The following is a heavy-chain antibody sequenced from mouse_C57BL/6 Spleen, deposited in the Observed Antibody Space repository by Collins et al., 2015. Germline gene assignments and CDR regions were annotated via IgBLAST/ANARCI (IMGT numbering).Heavy chain of an antibody. Sequence: EVQLVESGGGLVQPKGSLKLSCAASGFSFNTYAMNWVRQAPGKGLEWVARIRSKSNNYATYYADSVKDRFTISRDDSESMLYLQMNNLKTEDTAMYYCVRTSITFYAMDYWGQGTSVTVSS. V-gene: IGHV10-1*01. D-gene: IGHD1-1*01. J-gene: IGHJ4*01. CDR3: VRTSITFYAMDY. CDR1: GFSFNTYA. CDR2: IRSKSNNYAT.